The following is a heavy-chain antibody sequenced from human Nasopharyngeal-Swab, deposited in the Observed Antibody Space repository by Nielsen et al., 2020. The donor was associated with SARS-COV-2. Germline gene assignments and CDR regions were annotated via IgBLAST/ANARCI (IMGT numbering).Heavy chain of an antibody. J-gene: IGHJ4*02. V-gene: IGHV3-23*01. Sequence: GESLKISCAASGFTFSSYAMSWVRQAPGKGLEWVSAISGSGGSTYYADSVKGRLTISRDNSKNTLYLQMNSLRAEDTAVYYCAKGGSSSWYSGFDYWGQGTLVTVSS. CDR2: ISGSGGST. CDR1: GFTFSSYA. CDR3: AKGGSSSWYSGFDY. D-gene: IGHD6-13*01.